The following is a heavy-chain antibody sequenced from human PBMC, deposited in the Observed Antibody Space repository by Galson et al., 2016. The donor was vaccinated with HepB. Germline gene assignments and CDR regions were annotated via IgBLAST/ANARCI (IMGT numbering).Heavy chain of an antibody. CDR1: GFTFSSYA. V-gene: IGHV3-23*01. Sequence: SLRLSCAASGFTFSSYAMSWVRQAPGKALEWVSAISITVSSTYYADSVKGRFTISRDNSKNTLYLQMNTLRSEDTAIYYCAKRIGAGGQFDYWGQGTLVTVSS. J-gene: IGHJ4*02. D-gene: IGHD6-13*01. CDR3: AKRIGAGGQFDY. CDR2: ISITVSST.